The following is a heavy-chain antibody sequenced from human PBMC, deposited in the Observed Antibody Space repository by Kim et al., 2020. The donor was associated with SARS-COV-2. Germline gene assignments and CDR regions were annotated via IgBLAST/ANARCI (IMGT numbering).Heavy chain of an antibody. J-gene: IGHJ6*02. CDR3: AKDALGGGYDLYYYYGMDV. Sequence: GGSLRLSCAASGFTFSSYAMSWVRQAPGKGLEWVSAISGSGGSTYYADSVKGRFTISRDNSKNTLYLQMNSLRAEDTAVYYCAKDALGGGYDLYYYYGMDVWGQGTTVTVSS. D-gene: IGHD5-12*01. CDR2: ISGSGGST. V-gene: IGHV3-23*01. CDR1: GFTFSSYA.